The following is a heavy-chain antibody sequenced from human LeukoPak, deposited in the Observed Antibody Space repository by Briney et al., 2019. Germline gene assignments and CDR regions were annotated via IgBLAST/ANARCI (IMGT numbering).Heavy chain of an antibody. CDR2: ISGSGGST. J-gene: IGHJ3*02. D-gene: IGHD3-3*01. V-gene: IGHV3-23*01. CDR3: ARDELDFWSGYSAFDI. Sequence: GGSLRLSCAASGFTFSSYAMSWVRQAPGKGLEWVSAISGSGGSTYYADSVKGRFTISRDNAKNSLYLQMNSLRAEDTAVYYCARDELDFWSGYSAFDIWGQGTMVTVSS. CDR1: GFTFSSYA.